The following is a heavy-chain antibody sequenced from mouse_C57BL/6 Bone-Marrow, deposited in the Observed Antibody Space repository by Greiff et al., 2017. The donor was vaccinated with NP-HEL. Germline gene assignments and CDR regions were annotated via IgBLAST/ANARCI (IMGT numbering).Heavy chain of an antibody. J-gene: IGHJ4*01. CDR2: IDPSDSYT. V-gene: IGHV1-50*01. D-gene: IGHD2-1*01. CDR3: ARSRGYGNSGNY. CDR1: GYTFTSYW. Sequence: QVQLQQPGAELVKPGASVKLSCKASGYTFTSYWMQWVKQRPGQGLEWIGEIDPSDSYTNYNQKFKGKATLTVDTSSSTAYMQLSSLTSEDSAVYYCARSRGYGNSGNYWGQGTSVTVSS.